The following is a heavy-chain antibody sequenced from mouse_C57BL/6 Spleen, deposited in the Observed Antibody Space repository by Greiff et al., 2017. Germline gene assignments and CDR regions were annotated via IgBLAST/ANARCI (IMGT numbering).Heavy chain of an antibody. V-gene: IGHV5-4*03. CDR1: GFTFSSYA. CDR3: ARTDYSYFDY. Sequence: EVMLVESGGGLVKPGGSLKLSCAASGFTFSSYAMSWVRQTPEKRLEWVATISDGGSYTYYPDNVKGRFTISRDNAKNNLYLQMSHLKSEDTAMXYCARTDYSYFDYWGQGTTLTVSS. J-gene: IGHJ2*01. D-gene: IGHD1-1*01. CDR2: ISDGGSYT.